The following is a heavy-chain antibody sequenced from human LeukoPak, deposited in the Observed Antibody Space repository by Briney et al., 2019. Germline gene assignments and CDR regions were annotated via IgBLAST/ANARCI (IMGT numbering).Heavy chain of an antibody. V-gene: IGHV1-2*02. CDR1: GYTFTGHY. Sequence: AASVKVSCKASGYTFTGHYMHWVRQAPGQGLEWMGWINPNSGGTNYAQKFQGRVTMTRDTSISTAYMELSRLRSDDTAVYYCARVADTAMATNYFDYWGRGTLVTVSS. J-gene: IGHJ4*02. CDR2: INPNSGGT. D-gene: IGHD5-18*01. CDR3: ARVADTAMATNYFDY.